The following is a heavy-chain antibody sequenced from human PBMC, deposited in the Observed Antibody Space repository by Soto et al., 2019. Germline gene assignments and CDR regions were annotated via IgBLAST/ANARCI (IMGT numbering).Heavy chain of an antibody. V-gene: IGHV4-59*01. D-gene: IGHD2-21*02. CDR3: ARGGGNSVFGEYFQH. J-gene: IGHJ1*01. CDR2: IYYSGST. Sequence: PSETLSLTCTVSGASISSYYWSWIRQPPGKGLEWIGYIYYSGSTNYNPSLKSRVTISVDTSKNQFSLKLSSVTAADTAVYYCARGGGNSVFGEYFQHWGHGTLVTVSS. CDR1: GASISSYY.